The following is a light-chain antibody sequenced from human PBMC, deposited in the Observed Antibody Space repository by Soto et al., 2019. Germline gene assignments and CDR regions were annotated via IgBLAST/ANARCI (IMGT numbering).Light chain of an antibody. CDR1: QTIDNT. Sequence: EIVVTQSQATLSLSPGERATLSCRASQTIDNTLAWYQRKPGQAPRLLIYDASTRATGVPARFSGSGSGTDFTLTISSLQSEDFAVYYCQHYNYWPYTFGQGTKVDI. CDR3: QHYNYWPYT. CDR2: DAS. V-gene: IGKV3-15*01. J-gene: IGKJ2*01.